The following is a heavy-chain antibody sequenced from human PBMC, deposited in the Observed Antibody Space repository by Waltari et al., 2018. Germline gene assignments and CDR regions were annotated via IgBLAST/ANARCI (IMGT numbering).Heavy chain of an antibody. CDR3: ARDLTMAEY. V-gene: IGHV3-74*01. J-gene: IGHJ4*02. D-gene: IGHD2-8*01. CDR1: GFAFRSFW. Sequence: EMHLEQSGGGLVQAGGSLTVSGTAPGFAFRSFWMHWVRQAPGKGLVWVSQINTDGTDTNYADFVKGRFTTSRDNAKNTLYLQMNSLRDDDTAMYFCARDLTMAEYWGQGSLVTVSS. CDR2: INTDGTDT.